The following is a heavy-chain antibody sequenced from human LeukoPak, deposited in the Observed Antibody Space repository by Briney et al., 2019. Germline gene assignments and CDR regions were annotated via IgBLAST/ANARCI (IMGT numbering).Heavy chain of an antibody. J-gene: IGHJ4*02. CDR2: LYTSGST. V-gene: IGHV4-4*07. CDR3: AAERSSWRQAFEY. Sequence: PSETLSLTCTLSGASLSSYSWNWIRQPAGKGLEWIGRLYTSGSTNYNPSLQSRVTISVDTSKNQFSLKLSSVTSADPAVYYCAAERSSWRQAFEYWVQGALITVSS. D-gene: IGHD6-13*01. CDR1: GASLSSYS.